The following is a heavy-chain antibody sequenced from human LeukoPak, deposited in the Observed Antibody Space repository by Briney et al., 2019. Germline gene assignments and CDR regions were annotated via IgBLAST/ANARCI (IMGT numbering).Heavy chain of an antibody. J-gene: IGHJ4*02. V-gene: IGHV1-46*01. CDR2: INPSGGST. D-gene: IGHD3-3*01. Sequence: ASVKVSCKASGYTFTGYYMHWVRQAPGQGLEWMGIINPSGGSTSYAQKFQGRVTMTRDTSTSTVYMELSSLRSEDTAVYYCARARPVDDFWSGYPDYWGQGTLVTVSS. CDR3: ARARPVDDFWSGYPDY. CDR1: GYTFTGYY.